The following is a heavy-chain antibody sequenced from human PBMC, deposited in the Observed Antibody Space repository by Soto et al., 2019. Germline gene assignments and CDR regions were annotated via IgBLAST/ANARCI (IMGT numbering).Heavy chain of an antibody. Sequence: GGSLRLSCAASGFTFSSYSMHWVRPAPGKGLEWVAVISYDGSNKYYADSVKGRFTISRDNSKNTLYLQMNSLRAEDTAVYYCARDEGYYDSSGPTGVFDYWGQGTLVTVSS. CDR2: ISYDGSNK. D-gene: IGHD3-22*01. J-gene: IGHJ4*02. CDR1: GFTFSSYS. V-gene: IGHV3-30-3*01. CDR3: ARDEGYYDSSGPTGVFDY.